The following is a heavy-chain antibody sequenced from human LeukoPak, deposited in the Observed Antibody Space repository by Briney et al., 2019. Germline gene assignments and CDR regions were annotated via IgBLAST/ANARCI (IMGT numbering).Heavy chain of an antibody. D-gene: IGHD6-13*01. Sequence: PGGSLRLSCGASGFTFSRYAMSWVRQAPGKGLQWVSEIGGSGGAIYYADSVKGRFTISRDNSKSTLYLKMNSLRAEDTAVYYCARVDSGSSSWASYYYYMDVWGKGTTVTISS. CDR3: ARVDSGSSSWASYYYYMDV. CDR1: GFTFSRYA. CDR2: IGGSGGAI. V-gene: IGHV3-23*01. J-gene: IGHJ6*03.